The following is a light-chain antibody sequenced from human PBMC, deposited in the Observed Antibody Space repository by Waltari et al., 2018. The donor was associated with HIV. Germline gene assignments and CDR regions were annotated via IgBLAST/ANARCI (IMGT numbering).Light chain of an antibody. CDR2: EVS. V-gene: IGLV2-14*03. J-gene: IGLJ2*01. CDR1: DSDIGGSNY. Sequence: QSALTQTASVAGSPGQSITISCTGPDSDIGGSNYVSWFQQHAGKAPKLIIYEVSRRPSGISDRFSGSSSGDTASLTISALQTEDEADYHCAAFTGTSTLFGGGTKLTVL. CDR3: AAFTGTSTL.